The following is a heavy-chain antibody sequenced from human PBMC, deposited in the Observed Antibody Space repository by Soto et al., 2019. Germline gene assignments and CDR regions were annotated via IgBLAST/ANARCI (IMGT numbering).Heavy chain of an antibody. J-gene: IGHJ3*02. D-gene: IGHD3-22*01. CDR1: GYTFTSYG. V-gene: IGHV1-18*01. CDR2: ISAYNGNT. Sequence: QVQLVQSGAEVKKPGASVKVSCKASGYTFTSYGISWVRQAPGQGHEWMGWISAYNGNTNYAQKLQGRVTMTTDTSTSTAYMELRSLRSDDTAVYYCARDWVQYYYDSSDPDAFDIWGQGTMVTVSS. CDR3: ARDWVQYYYDSSDPDAFDI.